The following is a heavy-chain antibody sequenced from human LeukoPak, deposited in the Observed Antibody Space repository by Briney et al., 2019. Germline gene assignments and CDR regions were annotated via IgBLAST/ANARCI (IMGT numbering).Heavy chain of an antibody. D-gene: IGHD3-3*01. CDR2: ISYDGSNK. J-gene: IGHJ6*02. V-gene: IGHV3-30-3*01. CDR3: ARNLRFLEWSIVAYYYGMDV. Sequence: GGSLRLCCAASGFTFSSYAMHWVRQATGKGLEWVAVISYDGSNKYYADSVKGRFTISRDNSKNTLYLQMNSLRAEDTAVYYCARNLRFLEWSIVAYYYGMDVWGQGTTVTVSS. CDR1: GFTFSSYA.